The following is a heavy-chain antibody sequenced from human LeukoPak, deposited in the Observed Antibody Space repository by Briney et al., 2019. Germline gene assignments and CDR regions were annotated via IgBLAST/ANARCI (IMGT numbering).Heavy chain of an antibody. V-gene: IGHV3-23*01. J-gene: IGHJ4*02. CDR1: GFTFSSYA. Sequence: GGSLRLSCAASGFTFSSYAMNWVRQAPGRGLEWVSGFSGSGGTTYYADSVKGRFTISRDNSKNTLYLQMNSLRAEDTAVYYCAKKDSLTVTSIFDYWGQGTLVTVSS. CDR2: FSGSGGTT. D-gene: IGHD4-11*01. CDR3: AKKDSLTVTSIFDY.